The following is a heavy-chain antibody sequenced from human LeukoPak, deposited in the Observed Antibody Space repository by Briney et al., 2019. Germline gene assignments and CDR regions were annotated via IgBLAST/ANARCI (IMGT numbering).Heavy chain of an antibody. CDR3: ARDPGNIWSGYLNYYYGMDV. CDR2: IYYSGST. V-gene: IGHV4-59*01. D-gene: IGHD3-3*01. Sequence: SETLSLTCTVSGGSISSYYWSWIRQPPGKGLGWIGYIYYSGSTNYNPSLKSRVTISVDTSKNQFSLKLSSVTAADTAVYYCARDPGNIWSGYLNYYYGMDVWGQGTTVTVSS. J-gene: IGHJ6*02. CDR1: GGSISSYY.